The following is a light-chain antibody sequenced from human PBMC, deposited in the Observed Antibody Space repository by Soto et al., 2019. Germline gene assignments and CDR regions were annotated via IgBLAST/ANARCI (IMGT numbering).Light chain of an antibody. CDR3: SSFTTSSTQV. Sequence: QSVLTQPASVSGSPGQSITISCTGTSSDVGGYNYVSWYQQYPGKAPKLMIYDVSNRPSGVSNHFSGSKSGNTASLTISGLQAEDEADYYCSSFTTSSTQVFGTGTKLTVL. CDR2: DVS. J-gene: IGLJ1*01. V-gene: IGLV2-14*01. CDR1: SSDVGGYNY.